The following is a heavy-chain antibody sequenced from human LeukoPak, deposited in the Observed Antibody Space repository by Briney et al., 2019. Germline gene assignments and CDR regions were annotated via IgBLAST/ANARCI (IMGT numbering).Heavy chain of an antibody. J-gene: IGHJ5*02. CDR1: GYTFTGYY. D-gene: IGHD6-13*01. CDR3: ARGSGVGSSWYDWFDP. CDR2: INPNSGGT. Sequence: ASVKVSCKASGYTFTGYYMHWVRQAPGQGLEWVGRINPNSGGTNYAQKFQGRVTMTRDTSISTAYMELSRLRSDDSAVYYCARGSGVGSSWYDWFDPWGQGTLVTVSS. V-gene: IGHV1-2*06.